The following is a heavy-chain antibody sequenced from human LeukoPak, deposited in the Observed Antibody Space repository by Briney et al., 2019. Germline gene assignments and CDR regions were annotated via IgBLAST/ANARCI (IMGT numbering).Heavy chain of an antibody. CDR3: ARLALGYSYGPNDAFDI. V-gene: IGHV1-46*01. J-gene: IGHJ3*02. Sequence: ASVKVSCKASGYTFTSYYMHWVRQAPGQGLEWMGIINPSGGSTSYAQKFQGRVTMTRDTSTSTVYMELSSLRSEDTAVYYCARLALGYSYGPNDAFDIWGQGTMVTVSS. D-gene: IGHD5-18*01. CDR1: GYTFTSYY. CDR2: INPSGGST.